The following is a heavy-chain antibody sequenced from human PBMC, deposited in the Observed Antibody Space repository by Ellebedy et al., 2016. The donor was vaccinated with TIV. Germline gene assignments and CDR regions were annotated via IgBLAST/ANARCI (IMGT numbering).Heavy chain of an antibody. Sequence: SETLSLTCIVSGGSISSSSYYWGWIRQPPGKGLEWIGSIYYSGSTYYNPSLKSRVTISVDTSKNQFSLKLSSVTAADTAVYYCAGGPTYYDILTGYYTYYYYGMDVWGQGTTVTVSS. J-gene: IGHJ6*02. CDR3: AGGPTYYDILTGYYTYYYYGMDV. CDR2: IYYSGST. D-gene: IGHD3-9*01. V-gene: IGHV4-39*07. CDR1: GGSISSSSYY.